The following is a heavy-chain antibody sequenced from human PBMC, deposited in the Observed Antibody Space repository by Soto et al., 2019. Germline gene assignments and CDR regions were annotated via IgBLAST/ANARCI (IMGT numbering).Heavy chain of an antibody. CDR2: IYPGDSDT. V-gene: IGHV5-51*01. D-gene: IGHD1-26*01. J-gene: IGHJ3*02. CDR3: ARHRRAIVATTDPLTI. CDR1: GYSFVIYC. Sequence: PGESLKISCAGSGYSFVIYCIAWVLQMPGKGLEWMGSIYPGDSDTTYSPSIQGQVTISADKSSTTVYLQWSGLKASDSATYYCARHRRAIVATTDPLTIWGQGTKVTVSS.